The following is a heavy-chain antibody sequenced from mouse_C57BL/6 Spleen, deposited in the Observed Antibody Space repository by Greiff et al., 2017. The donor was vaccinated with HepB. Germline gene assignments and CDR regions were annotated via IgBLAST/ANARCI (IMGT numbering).Heavy chain of an antibody. CDR2: INPSNGGT. CDR3: ERYYGSSYPAWFAY. V-gene: IGHV1-53*01. Sequence: QVQLQQPGTELVKPGASVKLSCKASGYTFTSYWMHWVKQRPGQGLEWIGNINPSNGGTNYNEKFKSKPTLTVDKSSSTAYVQLSSLTSEDSAVYYCERYYGSSYPAWFAYWGEGTLVTVSA. CDR1: GYTFTSYW. J-gene: IGHJ3*01. D-gene: IGHD1-1*01.